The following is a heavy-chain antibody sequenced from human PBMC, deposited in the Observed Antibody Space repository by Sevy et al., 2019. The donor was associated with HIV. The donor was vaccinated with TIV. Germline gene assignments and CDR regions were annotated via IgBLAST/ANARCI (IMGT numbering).Heavy chain of an antibody. J-gene: IGHJ4*02. D-gene: IGHD2-8*01. Sequence: GESLKSSCAASGFTFSKYSMSWVRQAPGKGLEWVSTLCFGCGRINYADSVKGRFTISRDDSKNTLYLQMNSLRADDTAVYYCAREGCTKPHDYWGQGTLVTVSS. V-gene: IGHV3-23*01. CDR2: LCFGCGRI. CDR1: GFTFSKYS. CDR3: AREGCTKPHDY.